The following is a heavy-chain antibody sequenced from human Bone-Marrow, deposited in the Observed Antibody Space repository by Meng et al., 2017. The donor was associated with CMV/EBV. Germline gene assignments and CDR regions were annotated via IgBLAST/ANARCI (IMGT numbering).Heavy chain of an antibody. D-gene: IGHD2-2*02. Sequence: SGFTSGIYALRWRHPPPGKRVEFVSSIHSSGDSTSSANSLKGIFTISRDNSKTTLYLQMGSLRAEDVAVYYCARVLCSSTPCYNHFDYWGQGTLVTVSS. V-gene: IGHV3-64*01. CDR2: IHSSGDST. J-gene: IGHJ4*02. CDR3: ARVLCSSTPCYNHFDY. CDR1: GFTSGIYA.